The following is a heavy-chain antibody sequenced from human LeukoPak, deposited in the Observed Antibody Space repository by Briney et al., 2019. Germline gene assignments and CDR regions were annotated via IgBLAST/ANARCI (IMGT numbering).Heavy chain of an antibody. CDR2: IYYSGTT. Sequence: SETLSLTCTVSGDSISSSSYYWGWIRQPPEKGLEWIGSIYYSGTTYYNPSLKSRVTISVVTSKNQFSLNLSSVTAADTAVYYCARHSSSWYHFDYWGQGTLVTVSS. J-gene: IGHJ4*02. D-gene: IGHD6-13*01. CDR1: GDSISSSSYY. CDR3: ARHSSSWYHFDY. V-gene: IGHV4-39*01.